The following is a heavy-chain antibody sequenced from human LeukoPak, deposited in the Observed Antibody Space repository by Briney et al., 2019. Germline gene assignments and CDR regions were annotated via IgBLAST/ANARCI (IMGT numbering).Heavy chain of an antibody. CDR1: GFTLSSYA. CDR3: VKGYCSSTSCYGDY. J-gene: IGHJ4*02. V-gene: IGHV3-64D*09. D-gene: IGHD2-2*01. Sequence: TGGSLRLSCSGSGFTLSSYAMHWVRQAPGKGLEYVSATGSNGGSTYYADSVKGRFTISRDNSKNTLYLQMSSLRAEDTAVYYCVKGYCSSTSCYGDYWGQGALVTVSS. CDR2: TGSNGGST.